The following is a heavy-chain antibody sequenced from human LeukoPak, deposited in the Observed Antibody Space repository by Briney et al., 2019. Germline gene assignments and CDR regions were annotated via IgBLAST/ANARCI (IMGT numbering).Heavy chain of an antibody. CDR1: GFTFNSYV. Sequence: PGGSLRLSCSASGFTFNSYVMHWVRQAPGKGLEYVSAISSNGGSTYYADSVKGRFTISRDNSKNTLYLQMNSLRAEDTAVYYCAGDGRAWDYGDVDAFDIWGQGTMVTVSS. V-gene: IGHV3-64*04. CDR2: ISSNGGST. J-gene: IGHJ3*02. D-gene: IGHD4-17*01. CDR3: AGDGRAWDYGDVDAFDI.